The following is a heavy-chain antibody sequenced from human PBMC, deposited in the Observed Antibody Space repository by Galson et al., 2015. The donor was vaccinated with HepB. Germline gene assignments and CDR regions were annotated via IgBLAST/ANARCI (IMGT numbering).Heavy chain of an antibody. J-gene: IGHJ3*02. CDR2: IEEDGNTK. CDR3: ANFYHSSGWYAFDM. Sequence: SLRLSCAASGFTFSSYWMTWVRQAPGKGLEWMANIEEDGNTKNYVDSVKGRFTISRDNAKNSLYLQMNSLTAEDTAMYYCANFYHSSGWYAFDMWGQGTMVTVSS. V-gene: IGHV3-7*03. D-gene: IGHD3-22*01. CDR1: GFTFSSYW.